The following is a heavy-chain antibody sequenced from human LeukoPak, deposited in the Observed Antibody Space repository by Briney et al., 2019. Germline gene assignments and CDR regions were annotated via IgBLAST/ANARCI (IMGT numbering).Heavy chain of an antibody. J-gene: IGHJ6*02. V-gene: IGHV5-51*01. CDR3: ARLGYCGGDCYSKYYFHGMDV. Sequence: GESLKISCKGSGYSFTSYWIGWVRQMPGKGLEWMGIIYPGDSETRYSPSFQGQVTISADKSISTAYLQWSSLKASDTAMYYCARLGYCGGDCYSKYYFHGMDVWGQGTTVTASS. CDR1: GYSFTSYW. D-gene: IGHD2-21*02. CDR2: IYPGDSET.